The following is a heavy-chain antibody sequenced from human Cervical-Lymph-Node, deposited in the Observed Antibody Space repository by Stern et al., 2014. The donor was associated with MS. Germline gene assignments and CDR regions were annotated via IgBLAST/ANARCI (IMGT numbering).Heavy chain of an antibody. Sequence: QITLKDSGPTLVKPTQTLTLTCTFSGFSLSTRGVGVGLIRQPPGNALAWLALIFWDDDKRYSPSLTSRFTITKDTSQNQVVLTRTNMDPVDTATYYCAHGLEIRLWAAYWGQGTLVTVSS. D-gene: IGHD5-18*01. V-gene: IGHV2-5*02. CDR3: AHGLEIRLWAAY. J-gene: IGHJ4*02. CDR1: GFSLSTRGVG. CDR2: IFWDDDK.